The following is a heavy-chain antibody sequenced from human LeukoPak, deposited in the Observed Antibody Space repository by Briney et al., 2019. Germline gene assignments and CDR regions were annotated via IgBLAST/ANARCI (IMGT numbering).Heavy chain of an antibody. D-gene: IGHD5-18*01. CDR2: MNPDSANT. CDR1: GYTFTNYD. CDR3: ASDGWVTTYYFDY. V-gene: IGHV1-8*01. Sequence: ASVKVSCKASGYTFTNYDINWVRQATGQGLEWMGWMNPDSANTGYAQKFQARVTITRDTSASTAYMELSSLRSEDTAVYYCASDGWVTTYYFDYWGQGTLVTVSS. J-gene: IGHJ4*02.